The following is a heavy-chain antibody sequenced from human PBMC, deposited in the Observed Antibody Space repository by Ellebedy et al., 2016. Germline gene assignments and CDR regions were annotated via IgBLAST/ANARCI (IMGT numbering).Heavy chain of an antibody. D-gene: IGHD4-17*01. Sequence: SETLSLTCAISGASITAGGFYWGWIRRSPGTGLEWIGYISYSGTTYYNPSLKSRLSISMDSSKNQFSLTLTSVTAADTAVYYCARHDYASYAPLYYFDKWGQGARVTVSS. CDR2: ISYSGTT. J-gene: IGHJ4*02. CDR3: ARHDYASYAPLYYFDK. CDR1: GASITAGGFY. V-gene: IGHV4-31*11.